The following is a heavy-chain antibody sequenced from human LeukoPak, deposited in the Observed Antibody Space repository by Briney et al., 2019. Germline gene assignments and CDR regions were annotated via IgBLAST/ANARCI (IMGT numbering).Heavy chain of an antibody. CDR2: IYPGDSDT. D-gene: IGHD5-18*01. J-gene: IGHJ3*02. V-gene: IGHV5-51*01. CDR3: ARDDRGYSYGSDAFDI. Sequence: GESLKISCKGSGYSSTSYWIGWVRQMPGKGLEWMGIIYPGDSDTRYSPSFQGQVTISADKSISTAYLQWSSLKASDTAMYYCARDDRGYSYGSDAFDIWGQGTMDTVSS. CDR1: GYSSTSYW.